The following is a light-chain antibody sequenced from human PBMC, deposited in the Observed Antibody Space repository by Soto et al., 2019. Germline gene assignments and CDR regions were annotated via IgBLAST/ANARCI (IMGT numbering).Light chain of an antibody. CDR3: HQRSNRPVT. J-gene: IGKJ5*01. CDR1: QSIGNY. V-gene: IGKV3-11*01. CDR2: DAS. Sequence: EIVLTQSPATLSLSPGERATLSCRASQSIGNYLGWYQQKPGQAPRLLIYDASSRATGIPARFSGSGSGPDFTLNIICLEPEVFAIYYCHQRSNRPVTFGIGTRLDIK.